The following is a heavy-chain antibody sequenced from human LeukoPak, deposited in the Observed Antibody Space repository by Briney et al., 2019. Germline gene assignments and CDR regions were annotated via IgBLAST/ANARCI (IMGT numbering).Heavy chain of an antibody. CDR1: GFTFSSYE. V-gene: IGHV3-48*03. D-gene: IGHD6-19*01. Sequence: GGSLRLSCAASGFTFSSYEMNWVRQAPGKGLEWVTDISSSGSTIYYADSVKGRLTISRDNAKNSLYLQMNSLRAEDTAVYYCARDADPGIAVADLDYWGQGTLVTVSS. CDR3: ARDADPGIAVADLDY. J-gene: IGHJ4*02. CDR2: ISSSGSTI.